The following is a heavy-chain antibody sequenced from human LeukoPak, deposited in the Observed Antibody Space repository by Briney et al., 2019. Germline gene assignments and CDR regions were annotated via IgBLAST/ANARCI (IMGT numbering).Heavy chain of an antibody. D-gene: IGHD3-3*01. Sequence: SVTLSLTYTVSGGSISNYYWSWMRQPPGKGLVGRGYIYYSGSTNYNPSLKSRVTISVDTTHNQFSLRMSSVTAGDTAVFFCGRTESETVLANYYYRDVWGKGTTVT. V-gene: IGHV4-59*12. CDR3: GRTESETVLANYYYRDV. CDR1: GGSISNYY. CDR2: IYYSGST. J-gene: IGHJ6*03.